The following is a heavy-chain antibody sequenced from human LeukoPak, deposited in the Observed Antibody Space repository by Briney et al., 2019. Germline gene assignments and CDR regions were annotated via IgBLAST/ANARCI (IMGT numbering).Heavy chain of an antibody. D-gene: IGHD3-10*01. Sequence: PSETLSLTCAVYGGSFSGYYWSWIRQPPGKGLEWIGEINHSGSTNYNPSLKSRVTISVDTSKKQFSLNLRSVTAADTAVYYCARTPTYYGSATYLDYWGQGTLVTVSS. CDR1: GGSFSGYY. V-gene: IGHV4-34*01. CDR3: ARTPTYYGSATYLDY. CDR2: INHSGST. J-gene: IGHJ4*02.